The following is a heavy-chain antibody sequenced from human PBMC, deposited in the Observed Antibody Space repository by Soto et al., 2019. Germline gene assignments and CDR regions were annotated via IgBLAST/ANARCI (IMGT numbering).Heavy chain of an antibody. Sequence: SETLSLTCTVSGGSVSSSSYSWGWIRQSPGKGLEWIGTIYSSENTYYNPSLLSRVTISVDTSKNEFSLRLSSVTAADTAVYYCARLNGYFISTNCHGYYGMDVWGQGTTVTGSS. CDR3: ARLNGYFISTNCHGYYGMDV. J-gene: IGHJ6*02. V-gene: IGHV4-39*01. CDR1: GGSVSSSSYS. D-gene: IGHD2-2*03. CDR2: IYSSENT.